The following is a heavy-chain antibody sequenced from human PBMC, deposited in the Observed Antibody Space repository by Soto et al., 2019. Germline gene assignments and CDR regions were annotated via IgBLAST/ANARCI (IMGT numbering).Heavy chain of an antibody. Sequence: GGSLRLSCAASGSTVSTNYMRWVRQSPGKGLEWVSVIYTGGSTYYADSVKGRFTISRDNSKNRLFLQMNSLRAEDTAIYYCAKCMGSSWIGVIDNWGQGTLVTVSS. J-gene: IGHJ4*02. V-gene: IGHV3-53*01. CDR1: GSTVSTNY. CDR3: AKCMGSSWIGVIDN. D-gene: IGHD6-13*01. CDR2: IYTGGST.